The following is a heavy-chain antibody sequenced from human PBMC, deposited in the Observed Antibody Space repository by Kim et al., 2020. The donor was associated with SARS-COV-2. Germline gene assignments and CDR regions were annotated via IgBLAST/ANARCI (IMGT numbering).Heavy chain of an antibody. J-gene: IGHJ5*02. CDR2: ISYDGSNN. CDR1: GFTFSSYG. V-gene: IGHV3-30*18. Sequence: GGSLRLSCAASGFTFSSYGMHWVRQAPGKGLEWVAVISYDGSNNYYADSVKGRFTISRDNSKNKLYLQMNSLRAEDTAVYYCAKDSSAGPFDPWGQGTLVTVSS. D-gene: IGHD6-25*01. CDR3: AKDSSAGPFDP.